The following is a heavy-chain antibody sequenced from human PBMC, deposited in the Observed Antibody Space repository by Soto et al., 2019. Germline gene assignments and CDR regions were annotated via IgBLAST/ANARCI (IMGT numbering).Heavy chain of an antibody. V-gene: IGHV3-23*01. D-gene: IGHD5-18*01. CDR3: AGPGYSSQDY. J-gene: IGHJ4*02. Sequence: EGSLRLSCAASGFTFSSFAMSWVRQARGKGLEWVSAISGRGDDTDHADSVKGLFTISRDNSKNTLYLQMNSLRAEDTAVYYCAGPGYSSQDYWGQGTQVTVSS. CDR1: GFTFSSFA. CDR2: ISGRGDDT.